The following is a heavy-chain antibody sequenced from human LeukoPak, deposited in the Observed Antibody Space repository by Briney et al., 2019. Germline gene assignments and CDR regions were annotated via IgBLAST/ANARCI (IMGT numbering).Heavy chain of an antibody. CDR2: IYYSGST. V-gene: IGHV4-59*01. Sequence: PSETLSLTCTVSGGSISSYYWSWIRQPPGKGLEWIGYIYYSGSTNYNPSLKSRVTISVDTSKNQFSLKLSSVTAADTAVYYCARDVAVRGVPPFDIWGQGTMVTVSS. CDR3: ARDVAVRGVPPFDI. D-gene: IGHD3-10*01. CDR1: GGSISSYY. J-gene: IGHJ3*02.